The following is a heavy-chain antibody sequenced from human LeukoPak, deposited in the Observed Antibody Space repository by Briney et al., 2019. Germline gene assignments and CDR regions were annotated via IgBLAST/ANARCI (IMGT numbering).Heavy chain of an antibody. J-gene: IGHJ4*02. CDR2: ITSAGRAI. V-gene: IGHV3-11*01. CDR3: ASDIGATSADF. CDR1: GFTFSDFY. D-gene: IGHD5-12*01. Sequence: GGSLRLSCTPSGFTFSDFYMSWIRQAPGKGLEWVSYITSAGRAIYYADSVQGRFTISRDNARNSLYLQMNGLRAEDTAVYYCASDIGATSADFWGQGTLVTVSS.